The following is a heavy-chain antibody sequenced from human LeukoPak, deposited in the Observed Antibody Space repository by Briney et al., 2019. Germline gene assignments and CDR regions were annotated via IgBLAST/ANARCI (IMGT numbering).Heavy chain of an antibody. V-gene: IGHV4-34*01. CDR1: GGSFSGYY. CDR3: TIGVTMVRGVTKPPNYYYYGMDV. J-gene: IGHJ6*02. CDR2: INHSGST. D-gene: IGHD3-10*01. Sequence: SETLSLTCAVYGGSFSGYYWSWIRQPRGKGLEWIGEINHSGSTNYNPSLKSRVTISVDTSKNQFSLKLSSVTAADTAVYYCTIGVTMVRGVTKPPNYYYYGMDVWGQGTTVTVSS.